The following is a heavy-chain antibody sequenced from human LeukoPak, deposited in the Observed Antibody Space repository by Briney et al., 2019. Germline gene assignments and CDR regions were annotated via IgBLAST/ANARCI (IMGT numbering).Heavy chain of an antibody. J-gene: IGHJ5*02. Sequence: GESLKISCKGSGYSFTSYWIGWVRQMPGKGLEWMGIIYPGDSDTRYSPSFQGQVTISADKSISTAYLQWSSLKASDTAMYYCARHISESSVSSWFDPWGQGTLVTVSS. CDR3: ARHISESSVSSWFDP. V-gene: IGHV5-51*01. CDR1: GYSFTSYW. D-gene: IGHD3-22*01. CDR2: IYPGDSDT.